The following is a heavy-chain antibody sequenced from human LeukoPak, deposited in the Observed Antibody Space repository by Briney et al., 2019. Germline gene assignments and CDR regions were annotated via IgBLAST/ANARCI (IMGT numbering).Heavy chain of an antibody. D-gene: IGHD4-17*01. J-gene: IGHJ4*02. CDR3: ARDYRAQKGGDDYGDDY. CDR2: VSTYNDNT. CDR1: GYTFTNYG. V-gene: IGHV1-18*04. Sequence: ASVKVSCKASGYTFTNYGISWVRQAPGQGLEWMGWVSTYNDNTNYAQKLQGRVTMTTDTSTTTAYMELRSLRSEDTAVYYCARDYRAQKGGDDYGDDYWGQRTLVIVSS.